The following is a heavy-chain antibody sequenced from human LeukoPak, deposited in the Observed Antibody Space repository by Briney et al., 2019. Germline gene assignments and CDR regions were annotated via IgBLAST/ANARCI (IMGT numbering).Heavy chain of an antibody. CDR3: ARGSRWELLRSRYFDY. J-gene: IGHJ4*02. D-gene: IGHD1-26*01. V-gene: IGHV4-39*07. CDR1: GGSISSSSYY. CDR2: INHSGST. Sequence: PSETLSLTCTVSGGSISSSSYYWGWIRQPPGKGLEWIGEINHSGSTNYNPSLKSRVTISVDTSKNQFSLKLSSVTAADTAVYYCARGSRWELLRSRYFDYWGQGTLVTVSS.